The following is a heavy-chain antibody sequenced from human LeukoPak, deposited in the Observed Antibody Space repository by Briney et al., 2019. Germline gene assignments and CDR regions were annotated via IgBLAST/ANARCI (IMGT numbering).Heavy chain of an antibody. CDR1: GFTFSSYA. CDR3: AKGGGSGYYNHFDY. Sequence: PGGSLRLSCAASGFTFSSYAMGWVRQAPGRGLEWVSTISGSGGSTYYADSVKGRFTISRDNSKNTLYLLMNSLRAEDTAVYYCAKGGGSGYYNHFDYWGQGTLVTVSS. D-gene: IGHD3-22*01. J-gene: IGHJ4*02. CDR2: ISGSGGST. V-gene: IGHV3-23*01.